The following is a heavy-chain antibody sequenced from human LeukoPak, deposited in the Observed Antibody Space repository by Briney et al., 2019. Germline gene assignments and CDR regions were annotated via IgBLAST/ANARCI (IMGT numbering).Heavy chain of an antibody. CDR2: INQDGSQK. CDR3: ARLKDDVTKLDY. CDR1: GFTLSTYW. D-gene: IGHD2-8*01. J-gene: IGHJ4*02. Sequence: PGGSLRLSCAASGFTLSTYWMSCVRQAPGKGLEWVANINQDGSQKRYVDSVQGRFTISRDNTKNSLFLQMNSLRAEDTAVYYCARLKDDVTKLDYWGQGTLVTVSS. V-gene: IGHV3-7*01.